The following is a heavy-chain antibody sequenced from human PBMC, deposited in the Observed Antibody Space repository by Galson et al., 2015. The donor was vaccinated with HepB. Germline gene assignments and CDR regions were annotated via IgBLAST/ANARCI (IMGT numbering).Heavy chain of an antibody. V-gene: IGHV3-30*18. CDR2: ISYDGSNK. CDR3: AKDSGSYLYYFDY. CDR1: GFTFSSYG. J-gene: IGHJ4*02. D-gene: IGHD1-26*01. Sequence: SLRLSCAASGFTFSSYGMHWVRQAPGKGLEWVAVISYDGSNKYYADSVKGRFTISRDNSKNTLYLQMNSLRAEDTAVYYCAKDSGSYLYYFDYWGQGTLVTVSP.